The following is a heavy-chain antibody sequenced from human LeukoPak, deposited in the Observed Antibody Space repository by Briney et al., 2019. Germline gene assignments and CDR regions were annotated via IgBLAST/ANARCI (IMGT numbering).Heavy chain of an antibody. Sequence: GGSLRLSCAASGFTFSSYWMHWVRQAPGKGLVGVSRINSDGSSTSYADSVKGRFTISRDNAKNTLYLQMNSLRAEDTAVYYCARTSSGWYVLDYWGQGTLVTVSS. D-gene: IGHD6-19*01. V-gene: IGHV3-74*01. CDR1: GFTFSSYW. CDR2: INSDGSST. J-gene: IGHJ4*02. CDR3: ARTSSGWYVLDY.